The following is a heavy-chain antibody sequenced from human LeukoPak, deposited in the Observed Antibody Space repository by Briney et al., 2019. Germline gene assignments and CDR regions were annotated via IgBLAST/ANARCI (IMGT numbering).Heavy chain of an antibody. V-gene: IGHV4-38-2*02. CDR3: ARALGYCSGGSCYYFDY. Sequence: PSETLSLTCTVSGYSISSGYYWGWIRQPPGKGLEWIGSIYKSGSTYYNPSLESRVTISLDTSKNQFSLKLSSVTAADTAVYFCARALGYCSGGSCYYFDYWGQGTLVTVSS. J-gene: IGHJ4*02. D-gene: IGHD2-15*01. CDR2: IYKSGST. CDR1: GYSISSGYY.